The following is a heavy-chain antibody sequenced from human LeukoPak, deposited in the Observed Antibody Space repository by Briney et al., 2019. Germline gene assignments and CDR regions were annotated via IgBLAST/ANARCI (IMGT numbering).Heavy chain of an antibody. J-gene: IGHJ6*02. D-gene: IGHD3-22*01. CDR2: IYYSGST. CDR1: GGSISSYY. CDR3: ARSGMASSGYYYDYYYGMDV. Sequence: PSETLSLTCTVSGGSISSYYWSWIRQPPGKGLEWIGSIYYSGSTNYNPSLKSRVTISVDTSKNQFPLKLTSVTAADTAVYYCARSGMASSGYYYDYYYGMDVWGQGTTVTVSS. V-gene: IGHV4-59*01.